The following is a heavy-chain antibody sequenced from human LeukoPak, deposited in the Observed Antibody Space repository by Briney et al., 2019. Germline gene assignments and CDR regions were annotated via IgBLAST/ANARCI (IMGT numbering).Heavy chain of an antibody. J-gene: IGHJ4*02. CDR2: ISYDGSNK. Sequence: GGSLRLSCAASGFTCSSSGMQWVRQAPGKGLEWVAVISYDGSNKYYANSVKGRFTISRDNSKNTLYLQMISLRAEDTAVYYCAKMTPSGWPSSIDYWGQGTLVTVSS. V-gene: IGHV3-30*18. CDR1: GFTCSSSG. CDR3: AKMTPSGWPSSIDY. D-gene: IGHD6-19*01.